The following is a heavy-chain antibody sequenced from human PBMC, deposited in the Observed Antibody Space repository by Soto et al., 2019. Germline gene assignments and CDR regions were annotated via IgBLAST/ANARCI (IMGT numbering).Heavy chain of an antibody. J-gene: IGHJ4*02. CDR2: ISGSGGST. D-gene: IGHD1-1*01. CDR1: GFTFSSYA. V-gene: IGHV3-23*01. CDR3: AKEGTVTKQFDY. Sequence: PGGSLRLSCAASGFTFSSYAMSWVRQAPGEGLEWVSPISGSGGSTYYADSVKGRFTISRDNSKNTLYLQMNSLRAEDTAVHYCAKEGTVTKQFDYWGQGTLVTVSS.